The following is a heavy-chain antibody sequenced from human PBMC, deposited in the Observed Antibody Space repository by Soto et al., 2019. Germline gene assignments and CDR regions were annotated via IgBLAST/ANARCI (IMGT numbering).Heavy chain of an antibody. Sequence: RLSCAASGFTFSRYSMNWVRQAPGKGLEWVSHISGSSSTIYYTDSVKGRFTVSRDNAKNSLHLQMNSLRDEDTAVYFCAKTSLRVYYYGMDVWGQGTTVTVSS. J-gene: IGHJ6*02. V-gene: IGHV3-48*02. CDR1: GFTFSRYS. CDR3: AKTSLRVYYYGMDV. CDR2: ISGSSSTI.